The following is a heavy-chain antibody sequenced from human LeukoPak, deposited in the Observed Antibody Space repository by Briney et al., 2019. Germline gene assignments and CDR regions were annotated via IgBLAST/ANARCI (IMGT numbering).Heavy chain of an antibody. D-gene: IGHD5-18*01. CDR2: INHSGST. J-gene: IGHJ4*02. CDR3: ARATDTAIPFDY. Sequence: SETLSLTCAVYGGSFSGYYWSWIRQPPGKGLEWIGEINHSGSTNYNPSLKSRVTISVDTSKNQFSLKLSSVTAADTAVYYCARATDTAIPFDYWGQGTLVTVSS. CDR1: GGSFSGYY. V-gene: IGHV4-34*01.